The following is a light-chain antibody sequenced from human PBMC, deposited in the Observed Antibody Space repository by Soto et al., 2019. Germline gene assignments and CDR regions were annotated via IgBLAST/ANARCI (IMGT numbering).Light chain of an antibody. CDR2: GAS. CDR3: QQYVSSPWA. J-gene: IGKJ1*01. Sequence: EMVFAQSPGTLSLSPGESATLSCRASQSVSSSFLAWYQQKAGQAPRLLIYGASRRATGIPDRFSGSGSGTDFTLTISRLEPEDFAVYYCQQYVSSPWAFGQGTKVDI. CDR1: QSVSSSF. V-gene: IGKV3-20*01.